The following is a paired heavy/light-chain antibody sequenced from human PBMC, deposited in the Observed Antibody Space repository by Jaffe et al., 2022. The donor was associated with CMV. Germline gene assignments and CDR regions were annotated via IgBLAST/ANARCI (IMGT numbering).Heavy chain of an antibody. V-gene: IGHV1-69*01. Sequence: QVQLVQSGAEVKKPGSSVKVSCKASGGTFSSYAISWVRQAPGQGLEWMGGIIPIFGTANYAQKFQGRVTITADESTSTAYMELSSLRSEDTAVYYCARAWVTMVRGVIIRPTGGMDVWGQGTTVTVSS. CDR2: IIPIFGTA. CDR3: ARAWVTMVRGVIIRPTGGMDV. D-gene: IGHD3-10*01. J-gene: IGHJ6*02. CDR1: GGTFSSYA.
Light chain of an antibody. CDR2: TLS. CDR1: QSLLDSDDGNTY. Sequence: DIVMTQTPLSLPVTPGEPASISCRSSQSLLDSDDGNTYLDWYLQKPGQSPQLLIYTLSYRASGVPDRFSGSGSGTDFTLKISRVEAEDVGVYYCMQRIESPYTFGQGTKLEIK. J-gene: IGKJ2*01. V-gene: IGKV2-40*01. CDR3: MQRIESPYT.